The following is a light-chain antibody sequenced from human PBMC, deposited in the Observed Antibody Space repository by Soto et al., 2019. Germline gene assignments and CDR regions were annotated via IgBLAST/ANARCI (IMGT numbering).Light chain of an antibody. CDR3: QQYNNWPPIT. CDR2: GAS. Sequence: EIVMTHSPATLSVSLWEIATLSCRASRTVSINLAWYQQKPGQAPRLLVYGASTRATGVPARFTGSGSGTEFTLTISRLQPEDFALYYCQQYNNWPPITVGQGTRLEIK. J-gene: IGKJ5*01. V-gene: IGKV3-15*01. CDR1: RTVSIN.